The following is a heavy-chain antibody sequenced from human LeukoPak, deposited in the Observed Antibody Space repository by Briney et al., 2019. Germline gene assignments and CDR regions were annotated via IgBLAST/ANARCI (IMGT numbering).Heavy chain of an antibody. Sequence: GGSLRLSWAAFGFNFCNAWMPLVRQAPGKGLEWVGRIYRNADGGTTDYAAPVKGRFTISRDDSKNTLYLQMNSLKTEDTAVYYCTTDSYCSTTTCYASSNYYYGLDAWGQGTSVTVSS. CDR3: TTDSYCSTTTCYASSNYYYGLDA. D-gene: IGHD2-2*01. CDR2: IYRNADGGTT. J-gene: IGHJ6*02. V-gene: IGHV3-15*05. CDR1: GFNFCNAW.